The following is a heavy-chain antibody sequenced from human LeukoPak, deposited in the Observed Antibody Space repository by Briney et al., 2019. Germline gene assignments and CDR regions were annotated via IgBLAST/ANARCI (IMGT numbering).Heavy chain of an antibody. CDR2: ISSTSTYI. J-gene: IGHJ4*02. V-gene: IGHV3-21*01. Sequence: GGSLRLSCAASEFTFSSYTINWVRQAPGKGLEWVSSISSTSTYISYADSVKGRFTISRDNAKSSLYLQMNSLRAEDTAVYYCARGGGNFDYWGQGTLVTVSS. D-gene: IGHD2-15*01. CDR3: ARGGGNFDY. CDR1: EFTFSSYT.